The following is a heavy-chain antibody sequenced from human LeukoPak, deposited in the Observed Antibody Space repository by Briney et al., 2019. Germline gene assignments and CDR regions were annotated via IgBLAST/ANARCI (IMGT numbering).Heavy chain of an antibody. CDR3: AKAGVRYSDSSALYPFDF. Sequence: PSETLSLTCTVSGGSISSASYFWGWIRQPPGKGLEWIGTLYYSGSTYYSASLKSRVTMSGDTSRNQFSLRLSSVNAADTAVYYCAKAGVRYSDSSALYPFDFWGPGTMVTVSS. D-gene: IGHD3-22*01. V-gene: IGHV4-39*01. CDR2: LYYSGST. CDR1: GGSISSASYF. J-gene: IGHJ3*01.